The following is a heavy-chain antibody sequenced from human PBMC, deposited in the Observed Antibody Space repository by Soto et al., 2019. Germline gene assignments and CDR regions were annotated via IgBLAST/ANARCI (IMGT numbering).Heavy chain of an antibody. CDR2: INPSGGST. V-gene: IGHV1-46*01. Sequence: ASVKVSCKASGYTFSGYYIHWVRQAPGQGLEWMGIINPSGGSTIYAQRFQGRVTMTRDTSTTTVYMELSSLRSEDTAVYFCATDVMRAYCFDYWGQGTLVTVSS. CDR3: ATDVMRAYCFDY. CDR1: GYTFSGYY. D-gene: IGHD2-8*01. J-gene: IGHJ4*02.